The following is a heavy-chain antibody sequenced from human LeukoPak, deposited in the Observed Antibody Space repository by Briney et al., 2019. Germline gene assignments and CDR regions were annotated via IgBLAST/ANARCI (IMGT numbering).Heavy chain of an antibody. D-gene: IGHD1-26*01. CDR3: ARETRSGSYYFDY. CDR1: GGSISSYY. V-gene: IGHV4-4*07. Sequence: SETLSLTCTVSGGSISSYYWSWIRQPAGKGLEWIGHIYTSGSTNYNPSLKSRVTISVDKSKNQFSLKLSSVTAADTAVYYCARETRSGSYYFDYWGQGTLVTVSS. J-gene: IGHJ4*02. CDR2: IYTSGST.